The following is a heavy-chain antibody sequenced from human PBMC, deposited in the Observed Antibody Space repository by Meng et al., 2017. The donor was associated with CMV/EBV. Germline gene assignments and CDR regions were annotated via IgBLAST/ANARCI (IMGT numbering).Heavy chain of an antibody. CDR3: ARERGYSYDPYAFDI. CDR1: VGTFSSYG. Sequence: SVKVSCKASVGTFSSYGISWVRQAPGQGLEWMGGIIPIFGTANYAQKFQGRVTITTDESTSTAYMELSSLRSEDTAVYYCARERGYSYDPYAFDIWGQGTMVTVSS. J-gene: IGHJ3*02. D-gene: IGHD5-18*01. V-gene: IGHV1-69*05. CDR2: IIPIFGTA.